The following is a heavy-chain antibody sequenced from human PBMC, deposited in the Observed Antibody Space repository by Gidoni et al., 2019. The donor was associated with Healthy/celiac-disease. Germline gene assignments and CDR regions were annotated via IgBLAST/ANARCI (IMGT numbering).Heavy chain of an antibody. V-gene: IGHV3-9*01. D-gene: IGHD4-17*01. CDR3: AKTDAEHDYGDSGLGYYFDY. CDR1: GFTFDDDA. Sequence: EVQLVESGGGLVQPGRSLRLSCAASGFTFDDDAMHGVRQAPGKGLEWVSGISWNSGSIGYADSVKGRFTISRDNAKNSLYLQMNSLRAEDTALYYCAKTDAEHDYGDSGLGYYFDYWGQGTLVTVSS. CDR2: ISWNSGSI. J-gene: IGHJ4*02.